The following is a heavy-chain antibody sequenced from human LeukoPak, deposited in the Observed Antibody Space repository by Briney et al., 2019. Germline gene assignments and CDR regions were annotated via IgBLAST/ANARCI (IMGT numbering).Heavy chain of an antibody. CDR2: IYTSGST. Sequence: SQTLSLTCTVSGGSISSGSYYWSWIRQPAGKGLEWIGRIYTSGSTNYNPSLKSRVTISVDTSKNQFSLKLSSVAAADTAVYYCARGAIVVVPAAHHYYYYYMDVWGKGTTVTVSS. J-gene: IGHJ6*03. CDR1: GGSISSGSYY. CDR3: ARGAIVVVPAAHHYYYYYMDV. V-gene: IGHV4-61*02. D-gene: IGHD2-2*01.